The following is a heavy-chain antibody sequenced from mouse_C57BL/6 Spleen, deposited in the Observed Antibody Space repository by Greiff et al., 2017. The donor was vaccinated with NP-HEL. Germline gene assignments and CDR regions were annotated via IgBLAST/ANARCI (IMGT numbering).Heavy chain of an antibody. V-gene: IGHV1-64*01. D-gene: IGHD3-2*02. CDR1: GYTFTSYW. Sequence: QVQLQQSGAELVKPGASVKLSCKASGYTFTSYWMHWVKQRPGQGLEWIGMIHPNSGSTNYNEKFKSKATLTVDKSSSTAYMQLSSLTSEDSAVYYCARRGDSSGYGAKDYWGQGTSVTVSS. CDR2: IHPNSGST. CDR3: ARRGDSSGYGAKDY. J-gene: IGHJ4*01.